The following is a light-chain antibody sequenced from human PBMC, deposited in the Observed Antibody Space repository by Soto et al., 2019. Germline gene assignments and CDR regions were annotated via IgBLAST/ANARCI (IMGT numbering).Light chain of an antibody. Sequence: QPVLTQSPSASASLGASVKLTCTLSSGHSSYAIAWHQQQPEKGPRYLMKLNSDGSHSKGDGIPDRFSGSSSGAERYLTISSLQSEDEADYYCQTWGTGIQVFGTGTKVTLL. J-gene: IGLJ1*01. CDR3: QTWGTGIQV. CDR1: SGHSSYA. CDR2: LNSDGSH. V-gene: IGLV4-69*01.